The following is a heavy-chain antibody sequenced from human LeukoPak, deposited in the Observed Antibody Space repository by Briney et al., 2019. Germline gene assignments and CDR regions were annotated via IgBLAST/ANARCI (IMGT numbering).Heavy chain of an antibody. J-gene: IGHJ4*02. D-gene: IGHD6-6*01. CDR3: AKVMGSSSLDY. CDR2: IYYSGST. Sequence: SETLSLTCTVSGGSISSNTYYWGWIRQPPGKGLEWIGSIYYSGSTYYNPSLKSRVTISVDTSKNQFSLKLSSVTAADTAVYYCAKVMGSSSLDYWGQGTLVTVSS. V-gene: IGHV4-39*07. CDR1: GGSISSNTYY.